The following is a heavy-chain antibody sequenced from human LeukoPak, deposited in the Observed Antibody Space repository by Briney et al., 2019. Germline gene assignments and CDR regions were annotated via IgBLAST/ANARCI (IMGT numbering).Heavy chain of an antibody. CDR2: IGGGGINT. Sequence: GGSLRLSCAASGFTFSEYGMTWVRQAPGKGLEWVSTIGGGGINTYYADSVKGRVTISRDNSKNTLYLQMNSLRAEDTAVFYCAKGGRGAWGSFEFWGQGTLVTVSS. D-gene: IGHD3-16*01. J-gene: IGHJ4*02. V-gene: IGHV3-23*01. CDR3: AKGGRGAWGSFEF. CDR1: GFTFSEYG.